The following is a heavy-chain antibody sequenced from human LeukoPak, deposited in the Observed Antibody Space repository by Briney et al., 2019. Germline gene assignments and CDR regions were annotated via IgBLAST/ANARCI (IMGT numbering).Heavy chain of an antibody. CDR1: GYTFTGYY. Sequence: AASVKVSCKASGYTFTGYYMHWVRQAPGQGLEWMGWINPNSGGTNYAQKFQGWVTMTRDTSISTAYMELSRLRSDDTAVYYCARGSYYDILTGYFYFDYWGQGTLVTVSS. CDR2: INPNSGGT. V-gene: IGHV1-2*04. CDR3: ARGSYYDILTGYFYFDY. D-gene: IGHD3-9*01. J-gene: IGHJ4*02.